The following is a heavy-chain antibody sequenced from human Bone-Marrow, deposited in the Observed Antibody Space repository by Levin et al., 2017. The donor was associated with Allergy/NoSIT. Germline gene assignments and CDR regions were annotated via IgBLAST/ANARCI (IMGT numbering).Heavy chain of an antibody. Sequence: SETLSLTCAVYGGSFSGYYWSWIRQPPGKGLEWIGEINHSGSTNHNPSLKSRVTISVDTSKNQFSLKLSSVTAADTAVYYCASTPSDYIVVVPAAKDAFDIWGQGTMVTVSS. D-gene: IGHD2-2*01. CDR2: INHSGST. CDR1: GGSFSGYY. CDR3: ASTPSDYIVVVPAAKDAFDI. J-gene: IGHJ3*02. V-gene: IGHV4-34*01.